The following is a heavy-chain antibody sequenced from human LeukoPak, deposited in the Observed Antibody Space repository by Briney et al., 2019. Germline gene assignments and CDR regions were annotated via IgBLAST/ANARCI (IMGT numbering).Heavy chain of an antibody. V-gene: IGHV4-34*01. Sequence: SETLSLTCAVYGGSFSGYYWSWIRQPPGKGLEWIGEINHSGSTNYNPSLKSRVTISVDTSKNQFSLKLSSVTAADTAVYYCASRSGWSYYYYYGMDVWGQGTTVTVSS. CDR3: ASRSGWSYYYYYGMDV. CDR2: INHSGST. CDR1: GGSFSGYY. D-gene: IGHD6-19*01. J-gene: IGHJ6*02.